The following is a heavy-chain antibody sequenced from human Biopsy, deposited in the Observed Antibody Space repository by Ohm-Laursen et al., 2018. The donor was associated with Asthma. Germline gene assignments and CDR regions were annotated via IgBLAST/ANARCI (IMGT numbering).Heavy chain of an antibody. CDR3: ARAVDYSHYYGIDV. J-gene: IGHJ6*02. CDR1: GFTFNSAG. Sequence: SVKVSCKSSGFTFNSAGITWVRQAPGQGLEWMGWISVYNGNTKVAQKLQDRVTMITDTSTSTAYMELRSLRSDDTAVYFCARAVDYSHYYGIDVWGQGTTVTVS. CDR2: ISVYNGNT. V-gene: IGHV1-18*01. D-gene: IGHD3-10*01.